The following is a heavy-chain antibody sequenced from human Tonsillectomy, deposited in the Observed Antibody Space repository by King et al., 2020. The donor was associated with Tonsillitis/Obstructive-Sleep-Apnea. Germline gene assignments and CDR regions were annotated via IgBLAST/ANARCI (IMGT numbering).Heavy chain of an antibody. CDR1: GDSINSYY. Sequence: VQLQESGPGLVKPSETLSLTCTVSGDSINSYYWSWIRQPPGKGLEWIGYISYSGNTNYNPSLKSRVTISIDTSKNQFSLKLRSVTAADTAVYYCAGSKGSGSYFDYLGQGTLVTVSS. V-gene: IGHV4-59*01. J-gene: IGHJ4*02. CDR2: ISYSGNT. D-gene: IGHD3-3*01. CDR3: AGSKGSGSYFDY.